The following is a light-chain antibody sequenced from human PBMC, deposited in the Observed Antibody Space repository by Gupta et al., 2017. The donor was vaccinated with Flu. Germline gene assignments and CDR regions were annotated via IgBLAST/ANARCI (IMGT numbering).Light chain of an antibody. CDR3: QQYNSYSAFT. CDR2: KAS. V-gene: IGKV1-5*03. CDR1: QSISSW. J-gene: IGKJ3*01. Sequence: IQITQSPSTLSASVGDRGTITCRASQSISSWLAWYQQKPGKVPQLLIYKASSLESGVPSRFSGSGSGTEFTLTISSLQTDDFATYYCQQYNSYSAFTFGPGTKVDIK.